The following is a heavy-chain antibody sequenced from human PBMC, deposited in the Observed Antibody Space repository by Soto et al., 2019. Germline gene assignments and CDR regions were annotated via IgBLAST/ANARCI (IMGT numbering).Heavy chain of an antibody. CDR3: ARAPHGDDFWSGYYFDY. D-gene: IGHD3-3*01. CDR2: INPNSGGT. Sequence: ASVKVSCKASGYTFTGYYMHWVRQAPGQGLEWMGWINPNSGGTNYAQKFQGRVTMTRDTSISTAYMELSRLRSDDTAVYYCARAPHGDDFWSGYYFDYWGQGTLVTVSS. CDR1: GYTFTGYY. V-gene: IGHV1-2*02. J-gene: IGHJ4*02.